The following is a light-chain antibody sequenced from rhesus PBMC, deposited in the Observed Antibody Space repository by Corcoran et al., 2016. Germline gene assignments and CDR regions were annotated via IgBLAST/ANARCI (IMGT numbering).Light chain of an antibody. Sequence: QAALTQPRPVSGSPGQSVPIPCTGTSSDIGGYNYVSWYQQQPGTAPKLMIYEVSKRPSGVSDRFSGSKSGNTASLTISGLQAEDEADYYCCSYAGIYTYIFGTGTRLTVL. CDR2: EVS. CDR1: SSDIGGYNY. J-gene: IGLJ1*01. V-gene: IGLV2-32*01. CDR3: CSYAGIYTYI.